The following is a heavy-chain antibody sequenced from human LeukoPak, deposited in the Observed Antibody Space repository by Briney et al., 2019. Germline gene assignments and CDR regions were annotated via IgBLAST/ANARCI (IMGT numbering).Heavy chain of an antibody. V-gene: IGHV3-21*01. J-gene: IGHJ6*02. CDR3: ARDRKYYDFWSGYPTDGMDV. CDR1: GFTFSGVA. D-gene: IGHD3-3*01. Sequence: GGSPRLSCAASGFTFSGVAMTWGRQAPGKGLEWVSSISSSSSYIYYADSVKGRFTISRDNAKNSLYLQMNSLRAEDTAVYYCARDRKYYDFWSGYPTDGMDVWGQGTTVTVSS. CDR2: ISSSSSYI.